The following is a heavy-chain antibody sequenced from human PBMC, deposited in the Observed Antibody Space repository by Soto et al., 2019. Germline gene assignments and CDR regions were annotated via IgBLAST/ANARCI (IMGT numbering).Heavy chain of an antibody. CDR1: GFTVSSNY. Sequence: GGSLRLSCAASGFTVSSNYMSWVRQAPGKGLEWVSIIYSGGSTYYADSVKGRFTISRDNSKNTLYLQLNSLRAEDTAVYYCARSITFGGVPLWGQGTLVTVSS. D-gene: IGHD3-16*01. CDR3: ARSITFGGVPL. J-gene: IGHJ4*02. CDR2: IYSGGST. V-gene: IGHV3-66*01.